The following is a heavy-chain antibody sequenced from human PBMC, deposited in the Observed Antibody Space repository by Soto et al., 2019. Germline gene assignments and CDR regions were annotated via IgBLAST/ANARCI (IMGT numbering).Heavy chain of an antibody. CDR3: ARDLDGVAAAGIFDP. D-gene: IGHD6-13*01. J-gene: IGHJ5*02. Sequence: PSETLSLTCTVSGGSISSYYWSWIRHPPGKGLEWIGYIYYSGSTNYNPSLKSRVTISVDTSKNQFSLKLSSVTAADTAVYYCARDLDGVAAAGIFDPWGQGTLVTVSS. CDR1: GGSISSYY. V-gene: IGHV4-59*01. CDR2: IYYSGST.